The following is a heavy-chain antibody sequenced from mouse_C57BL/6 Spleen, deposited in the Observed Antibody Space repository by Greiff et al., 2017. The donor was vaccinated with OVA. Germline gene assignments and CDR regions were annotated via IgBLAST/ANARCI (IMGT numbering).Heavy chain of an antibody. CDR1: GYTFTSYW. D-gene: IGHD2-4*01. CDR3: ASYDYDGAFDY. J-gene: IGHJ2*01. Sequence: VQLQQPGAELVRPGSSVKLSCKASGYTFTSYWMDWVKQRPGQGLEWIGNIYPSDSETHYNQKFKDKATLTVDKSSSTAYMQLSSLTSEDSAVYYCASYDYDGAFDYWGQGTTLTVSS. V-gene: IGHV1-61*01. CDR2: IYPSDSET.